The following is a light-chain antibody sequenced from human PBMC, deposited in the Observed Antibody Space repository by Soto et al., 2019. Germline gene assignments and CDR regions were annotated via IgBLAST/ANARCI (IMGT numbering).Light chain of an antibody. Sequence: DIQMTQSPSTLSAFVGDRVTITCRASQSISLWLAWYQQKPGKAPRLLIYDVSTLESGVPSRFSGSGSGTGFSLTIKSLEPDDFATYYCQQYNSYSWTFGQGTKVEIK. J-gene: IGKJ1*01. CDR2: DVS. CDR3: QQYNSYSWT. V-gene: IGKV1-5*01. CDR1: QSISLW.